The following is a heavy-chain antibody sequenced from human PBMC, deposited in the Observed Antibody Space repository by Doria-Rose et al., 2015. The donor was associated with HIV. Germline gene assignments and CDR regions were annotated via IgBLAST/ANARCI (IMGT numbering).Heavy chain of an antibody. D-gene: IGHD6-13*01. CDR3: ARIKSSRWYHKYYFDF. J-gene: IGHJ4*02. CDR2: IFSGDER. Sequence: SGPVLVKPTETLTLTCTVSGVSLSSPGMGVSWIRQPPGKALEWLANIFSGDERSYKTSLKSRLTLSRGTSKSQVVLTMTDMDPVDTATYYCARIKSSRWYHKYYFDFWGQGTLVIVSA. V-gene: IGHV2-26*01. CDR1: GVSLSSPGMG.